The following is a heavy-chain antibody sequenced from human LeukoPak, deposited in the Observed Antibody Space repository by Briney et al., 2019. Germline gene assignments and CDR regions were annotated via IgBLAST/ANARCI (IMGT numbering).Heavy chain of an antibody. CDR2: INHSGST. D-gene: IGHD2-2*01. J-gene: IGHJ5*02. Sequence: SETLSLTCAVYGGSFSGYYWSWIRHPPGKGLEWIGEINHSGSTNYNPSLKSRVTISVDTAKNPFSLKLSSVTAADTAVYYCARKGNCSSTSCYATMYNWFDPWGQGTLVTVSS. CDR1: GGSFSGYY. V-gene: IGHV4-34*01. CDR3: ARKGNCSSTSCYATMYNWFDP.